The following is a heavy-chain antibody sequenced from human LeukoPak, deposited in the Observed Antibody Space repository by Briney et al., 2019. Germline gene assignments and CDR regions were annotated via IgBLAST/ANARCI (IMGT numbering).Heavy chain of an antibody. CDR3: ARVGLIWFGEFDY. D-gene: IGHD3-10*01. CDR2: IYHSGST. Sequence: SETLSLTCAVSGGSISSSNWWSWGRQPPGKGLEWVGEIYHSGSTNYNPSLKSRVTISVDKSKNQFSLKLSSVTAADTAVYYCARVGLIWFGEFDYWGQGTLVTVSS. CDR1: GGSISSSNW. V-gene: IGHV4-4*02. J-gene: IGHJ4*02.